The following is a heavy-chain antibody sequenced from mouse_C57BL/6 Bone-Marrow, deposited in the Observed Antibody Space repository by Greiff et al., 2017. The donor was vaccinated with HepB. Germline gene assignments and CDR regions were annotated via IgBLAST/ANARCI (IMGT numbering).Heavy chain of an antibody. CDR1: GYSITSGYY. V-gene: IGHV3-6*01. D-gene: IGHD2-5*01. J-gene: IGHJ1*03. CDR2: ISYDGSN. Sequence: EVQLVESGPGLVKPSQSLSLTCSVTGYSITSGYYWNWIRQFPGNKLEWMGYISYDGSNNYNPSLKNRIPITRDTSKNQFFLKLNSVTTEDTATYYCSSYSNFLYWYFDVWGTGTTVTVSS. CDR3: SSYSNFLYWYFDV.